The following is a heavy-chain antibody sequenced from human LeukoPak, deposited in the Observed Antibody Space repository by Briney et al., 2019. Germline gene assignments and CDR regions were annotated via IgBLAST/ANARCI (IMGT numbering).Heavy chain of an antibody. V-gene: IGHV3-13*01. CDR1: GFTFSSYD. Sequence: GGSLRLSCAASGFTFSSYDMHWVRQAPGKGLEWVSAICTAGDTYYPGSVKGRFTISRENAKNSLYLQMNSLRAGDTAVYYCARGGEMDAFDIWGQGTMVTVSS. CDR2: ICTAGDT. CDR3: ARGGEMDAFDI. J-gene: IGHJ3*02. D-gene: IGHD2-21*01.